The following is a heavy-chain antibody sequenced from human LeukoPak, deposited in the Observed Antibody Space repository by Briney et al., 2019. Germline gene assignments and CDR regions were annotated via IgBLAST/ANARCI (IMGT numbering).Heavy chain of an antibody. J-gene: IGHJ3*02. V-gene: IGHV4-59*01. CDR2: IYYSGST. D-gene: IGHD6-13*01. CDR1: VGSISSYY. Sequence: PSETLSLTCTVSVGSISSYYWSWIRQPPGRGLEWIGYIYYSGSTNYNPSLKSRVTISVDTSKNQFSLKLSSVTAADTAVYYCARGPGYSRGRLRGAFDIWGQGTMVTVSS. CDR3: ARGPGYSRGRLRGAFDI.